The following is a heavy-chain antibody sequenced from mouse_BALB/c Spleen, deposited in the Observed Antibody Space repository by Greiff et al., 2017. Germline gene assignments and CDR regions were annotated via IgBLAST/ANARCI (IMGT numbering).Heavy chain of an antibody. Sequence: EVQVVESGPGLVKPSQSLSLTCSVTGYSITSGYYWNWIRQFPGNKLEWMGYISYDGSNNYNPSLKNRISITRDTSKNQFFLKLNSVTTEDTATYYCARVGYDYDYWGQGTTLTVSS. J-gene: IGHJ2*01. D-gene: IGHD2-4*01. CDR2: ISYDGSN. V-gene: IGHV3-6*02. CDR1: GYSITSGYY. CDR3: ARVGYDYDY.